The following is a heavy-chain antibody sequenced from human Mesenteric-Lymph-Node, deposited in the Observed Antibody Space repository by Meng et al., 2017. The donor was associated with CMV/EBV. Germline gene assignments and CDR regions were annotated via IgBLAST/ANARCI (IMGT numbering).Heavy chain of an antibody. CDR1: TSYG. D-gene: IGHD3-9*01. J-gene: IGHJ4*02. V-gene: IGHV1-18*01. Sequence: TSYGISWVRQAPGQGLEWMGWSSAYNGNTNYAQKLQGRVTMTTDTSTSTAYMELRSLRSDDTAVYYCARDSDTYYDILTGHLPGQSDYWGQGTLVTVSS. CDR3: ARDSDTYYDILTGHLPGQSDY. CDR2: SSAYNGNT.